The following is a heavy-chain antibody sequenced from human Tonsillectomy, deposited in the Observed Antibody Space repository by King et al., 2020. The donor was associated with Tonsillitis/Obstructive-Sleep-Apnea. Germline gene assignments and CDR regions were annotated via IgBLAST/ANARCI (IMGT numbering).Heavy chain of an antibody. Sequence: VQLPQWGAGLLKPSATLSLTCAVYGGSFSYYYWNWIRQSPGKGLEWIGEINHSGSTNSNPSLKSRVTISIDTSKNQFSLKLSSVTAADTAVYYCARGPDYDILTGDDYYYYYGMDVWGQGTTVTVSS. CDR1: GGSFSYYY. J-gene: IGHJ6*02. CDR2: INHSGST. V-gene: IGHV4-34*01. D-gene: IGHD3-9*01. CDR3: ARGPDYDILTGDDYYYYYGMDV.